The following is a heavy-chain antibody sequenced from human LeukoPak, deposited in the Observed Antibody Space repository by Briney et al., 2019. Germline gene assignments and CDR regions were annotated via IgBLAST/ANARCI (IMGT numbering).Heavy chain of an antibody. J-gene: IGHJ4*02. D-gene: IGHD6-13*01. V-gene: IGHV3-48*01. CDR3: ARDYWSYSASWLDF. CDR2: ISSSSSTI. CDR1: GFTFSDYS. Sequence: GGSLRLSCAASGFTFSDYSMNWVRQAPGKGLEWISYISSSSSTIYYADSVKGRFTISRDNAKKSLYLQMNSLTAEDTAVYYCARDYWSYSASWLDFWGQGTLVTVSS.